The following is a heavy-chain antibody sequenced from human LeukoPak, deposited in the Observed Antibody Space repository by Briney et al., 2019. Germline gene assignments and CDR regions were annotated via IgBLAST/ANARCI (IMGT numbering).Heavy chain of an antibody. D-gene: IGHD6-19*01. Sequence: PGGSLRLSCAVSGFTFSSYWMSWVRQAPGNGPEWVANIKEDESEKNYVDSVKGRFTISRDSAKNSLYLQMNSLRAEDTAVYYCARVGMTSGTGCDCWGQGTLVTVSS. J-gene: IGHJ4*02. V-gene: IGHV3-7*01. CDR1: GFTFSSYW. CDR3: ARVGMTSGTGCDC. CDR2: IKEDESEK.